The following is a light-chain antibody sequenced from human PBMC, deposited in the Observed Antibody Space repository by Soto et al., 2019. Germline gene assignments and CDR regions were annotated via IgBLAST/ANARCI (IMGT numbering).Light chain of an antibody. Sequence: DILMTQSPSSLSASIGDRVTISCRTSQTVSTYLNWYQHKPGRGPTLLIYAASSLQSGVPSRFSGSGSGTDFTLTIGSLQPEDFATYYCQQYNSYPYTFGQGTKLEIK. J-gene: IGKJ2*01. CDR3: QQYNSYPYT. V-gene: IGKV1-39*01. CDR2: AAS. CDR1: QTVSTY.